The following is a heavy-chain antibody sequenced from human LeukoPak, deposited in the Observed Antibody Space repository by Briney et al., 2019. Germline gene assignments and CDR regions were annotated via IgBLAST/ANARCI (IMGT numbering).Heavy chain of an antibody. Sequence: SETLSLTCTVSGGSISSGDYYWRWIRQPPGKGLEWIGYIYYSGSTSYNPSLKSRVTISVDPSRNQFSLKLSSVTAADTAVYYCARGGEVYYNSSGYYYDYWGQGTLVTVSS. CDR3: ARGGEVYYNSSGYYYDY. CDR2: IYYSGST. D-gene: IGHD3-22*01. J-gene: IGHJ4*02. V-gene: IGHV4-30-4*01. CDR1: GGSISSGDYY.